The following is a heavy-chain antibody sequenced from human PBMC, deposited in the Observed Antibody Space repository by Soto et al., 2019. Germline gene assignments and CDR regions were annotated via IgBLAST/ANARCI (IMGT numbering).Heavy chain of an antibody. D-gene: IGHD3-16*02. CDR3: AREGIWGSFRYFDY. CDR1: GYTFITYG. Sequence: QVQLVQSGAEVEKPGASAKVSCKASGYTFITYGISWMRQAPGQGLEWMGWISPYNGNTGYAQKFQGRLTMTTDTPTSTAYMELRSLTSDDTAVYYCAREGIWGSFRYFDYWGQGTRVTVSS. J-gene: IGHJ4*02. CDR2: ISPYNGNT. V-gene: IGHV1-18*01.